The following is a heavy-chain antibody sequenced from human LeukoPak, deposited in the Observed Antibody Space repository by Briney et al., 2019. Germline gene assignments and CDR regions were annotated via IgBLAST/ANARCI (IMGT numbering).Heavy chain of an antibody. CDR1: GYSFTSYW. V-gene: IGHV5-51*07. D-gene: IGHD2-15*01. Sequence: GESLKISCKGSGYSFTSYWIGWVHQMPGKGLEWMGIIYPGDSDTRYSPSFQGQVTISADKSISTAYLQWSSLKASDTAMYYCARPYCSGGSCYSSLDYWGQGTLVTVSS. CDR2: IYPGDSDT. J-gene: IGHJ4*02. CDR3: ARPYCSGGSCYSSLDY.